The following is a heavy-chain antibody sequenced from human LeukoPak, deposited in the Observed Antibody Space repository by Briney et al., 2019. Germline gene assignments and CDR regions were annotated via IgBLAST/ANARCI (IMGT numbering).Heavy chain of an antibody. CDR1: GFTFSSYS. CDR3: ARGALMTTVTYGDLYNWFDP. Sequence: GGSLRLSCAASGFTFSSYSMNWVRQAPGKGLEWVSSISSSSSYIYYADSVKGRFTISRDNAKNSLYLQMNSLRAEDTAVYYCARGALMTTVTYGDLYNWFDPWGQGTLVTVSS. CDR2: ISSSSSYI. D-gene: IGHD4-17*01. V-gene: IGHV3-21*04. J-gene: IGHJ5*02.